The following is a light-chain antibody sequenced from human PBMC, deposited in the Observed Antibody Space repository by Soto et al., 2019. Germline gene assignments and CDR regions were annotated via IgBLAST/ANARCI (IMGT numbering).Light chain of an antibody. Sequence: QSVLTQPPSASGSPGQSVTISCTGTSSDVGAYNYVSWYQQHPGKAPKLMIYEVTKRPSGVPARFSGSKSGNTASLTVSGLQAEDEADYYCSSYAGGNNLIFGGGTQLTVL. CDR3: SSYAGGNNLI. CDR2: EVT. CDR1: SSDVGAYNY. J-gene: IGLJ2*01. V-gene: IGLV2-8*01.